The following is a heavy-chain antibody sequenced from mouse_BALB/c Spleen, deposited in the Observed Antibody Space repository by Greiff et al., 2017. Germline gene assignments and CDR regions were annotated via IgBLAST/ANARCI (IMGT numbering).Heavy chain of an antibody. CDR2: INPYNDGT. J-gene: IGHJ4*01. CDR1: GYTFTSYV. Sequence: EVQLQQSGPELVKPGASVKMSCKASGYTFTSYVMHWVKQKPGQGLEWIGYINPYNDGTKYNEKFKGKATLTSDKSSSTAYMVLSSLTSEDSAVYYCARSLSREAMDYWGQGTSVTVSS. V-gene: IGHV1-14*01. D-gene: IGHD6-1*01. CDR3: ARSLSREAMDY.